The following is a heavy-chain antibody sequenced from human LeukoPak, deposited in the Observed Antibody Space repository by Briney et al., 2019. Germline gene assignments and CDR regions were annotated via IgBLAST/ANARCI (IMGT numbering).Heavy chain of an antibody. V-gene: IGHV3-15*01. Sequence: GGSLRLSCAASGFTFTTYGMHWVRQAPGKGLEWVGLIKSKTDGGTTDYAAPVKGRFTISRDDSKNTLYPQMNTLKTEDTAVYYCTTGGGSNWGQGTLVTVSS. CDR3: TTGGGSN. CDR1: GFTFTTYG. J-gene: IGHJ4*02. D-gene: IGHD2-2*01. CDR2: IKSKTDGGTT.